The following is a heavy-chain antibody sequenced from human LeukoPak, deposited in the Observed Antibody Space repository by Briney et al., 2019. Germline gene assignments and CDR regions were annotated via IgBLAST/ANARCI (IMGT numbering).Heavy chain of an antibody. CDR3: AREGQWLAIGLDF. J-gene: IGHJ4*02. CDR1: GYSFTSFG. Sequence: GASVKVSCKASGYSFTSFGISWVRQAPGQGLERMGWISAFNGNTNYAQNLQGRVTMTTDTSTSTAYMELRSLTSDDTAVYYCAREGQWLAIGLDFWGQGTLVTVSS. CDR2: ISAFNGNT. D-gene: IGHD6-19*01. V-gene: IGHV1-18*01.